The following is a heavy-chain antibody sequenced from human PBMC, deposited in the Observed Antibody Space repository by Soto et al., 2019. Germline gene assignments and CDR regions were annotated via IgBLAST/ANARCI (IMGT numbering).Heavy chain of an antibody. J-gene: IGHJ4*02. D-gene: IGHD2-15*01. Sequence: EVQLVESGGGLVKPGGSLRLSCAASGFTFSNAWMNWVRQAPEKGLEWVGRIKSKYHDEAIDYAAPVKGRFTISRDDSKNTLYMEMNSLKSDDTAVYYCTTGSCSGGNCFFKDWGQGTLVTVSS. CDR2: IKSKYHDEAI. V-gene: IGHV3-15*01. CDR1: GFTFSNAW. CDR3: TTGSCSGGNCFFKD.